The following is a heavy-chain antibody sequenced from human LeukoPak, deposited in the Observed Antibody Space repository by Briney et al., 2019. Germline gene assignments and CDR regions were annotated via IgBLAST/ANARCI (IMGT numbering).Heavy chain of an antibody. V-gene: IGHV3-15*01. Sequence: GGSLRLSCAASGFTFSNAWMSWVRQAPGKGLEWVGRIKSKTDGGTTDYAAPVKGRFTISRDDSKNTLYLQMNSLKTEDTAVYYCTTEVRGVTTPFDYWGQGTLVTVSS. D-gene: IGHD3-10*01. CDR1: GFTFSNAW. CDR2: IKSKTDGGTT. CDR3: TTEVRGVTTPFDY. J-gene: IGHJ4*02.